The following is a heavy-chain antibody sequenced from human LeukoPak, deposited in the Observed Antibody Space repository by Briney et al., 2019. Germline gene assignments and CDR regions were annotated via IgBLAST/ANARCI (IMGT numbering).Heavy chain of an antibody. CDR1: GDSVSSNSVT. D-gene: IGHD2-2*01. CDR2: TYYRCTGCN. J-gene: IGHJ5*02. CDR3: ARRLTQYDCFDP. V-gene: IGHV6-1*01. Sequence: SPTLSLTCAISGDSVSSNSVTWNWIRQSPSRGLEWLGRTYYRCTGCNDYAVAVRGRITVNPAPSMNQFSLHLNSVTPEDTAVYYCARRLTQYDCFDPWGQGILVTVSS.